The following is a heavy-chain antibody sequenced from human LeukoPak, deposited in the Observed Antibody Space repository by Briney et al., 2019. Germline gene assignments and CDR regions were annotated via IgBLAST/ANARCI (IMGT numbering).Heavy chain of an antibody. CDR2: IKQDGSEK. D-gene: IGHD1-26*01. CDR1: GFTFSSYW. V-gene: IGHV3-7*01. CDR3: ARDGVGALYNWFDP. Sequence: HPGGSLRLSCAASGFTFSSYWMSWVRQAPGKGLEWVANIKQDGSEKCYVDSVKGRFTISRDNAKNSLYLQMNSLRAEDTAVYYCARDGVGALYNWFDPWGQGTLVTVSS. J-gene: IGHJ5*02.